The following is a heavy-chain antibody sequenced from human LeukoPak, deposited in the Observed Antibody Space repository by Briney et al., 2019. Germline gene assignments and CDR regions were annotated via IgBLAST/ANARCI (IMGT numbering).Heavy chain of an antibody. J-gene: IGHJ6*03. CDR2: ISAYNGNT. D-gene: IGHD3-22*01. Sequence: GASVKVSCKASGYTFTSYGISWVRQAPGQGLEWMGWISAYNGNTNYAQKLQGRVTMTTDTSTSTVYMELRSLRSDDTAVYYCARDPPLWDDSRHYYYYMDVWGKGTTVTVSS. CDR1: GYTFTSYG. V-gene: IGHV1-18*01. CDR3: ARDPPLWDDSRHYYYYMDV.